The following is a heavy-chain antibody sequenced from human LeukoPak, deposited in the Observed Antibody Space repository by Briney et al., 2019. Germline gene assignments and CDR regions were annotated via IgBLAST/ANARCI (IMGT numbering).Heavy chain of an antibody. J-gene: IGHJ4*02. Sequence: SVKVSCKASGGTFRSYAISWVRQAPGQGLEWMGGIIPIFGTANYAQKFQGRVTITTDESTSTAYMELSSLRSEDTAVYYCASSSYDILTGYYNDLFDYWGQGTLVTVSS. CDR2: IIPIFGTA. D-gene: IGHD3-9*01. V-gene: IGHV1-69*05. CDR1: GGTFRSYA. CDR3: ASSSYDILTGYYNDLFDY.